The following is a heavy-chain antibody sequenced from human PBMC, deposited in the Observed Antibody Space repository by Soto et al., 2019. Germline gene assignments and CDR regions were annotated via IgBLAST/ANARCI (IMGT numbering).Heavy chain of an antibody. CDR2: MNEDGGTT. CDR1: GFTFSSYW. V-gene: IGHV3-74*02. Sequence: EVQLVESGGGLVRPGGSVRLSCAASGFTFSSYWMHWVRQAPGKGLVWVSRMNEDGGTTDYADSVKGRFTISRDNAKNTLYLQMNSLRVDDTAVYYCASDLSGRADVWGQRTTVTVSS. D-gene: IGHD3-10*01. J-gene: IGHJ6*02. CDR3: ASDLSGRADV.